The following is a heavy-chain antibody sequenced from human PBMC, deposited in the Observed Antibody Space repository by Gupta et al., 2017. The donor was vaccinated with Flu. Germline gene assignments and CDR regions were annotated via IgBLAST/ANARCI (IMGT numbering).Heavy chain of an antibody. D-gene: IGHD2-2*03. J-gene: IGHJ5*01. CDR1: GVPIGSNY. V-gene: IGHV4-4*07. Sequence: VHLPESGPVLVKPSETLSLTCTISGVPIGSNYWGWVRQPAGKGLEWIGRSYMHDTTNYNPSLKSRGTMSVDTATNHFSLKLTSVTAADTAVYYCARMDIKKGWCDSWGQGTRVIVSS. CDR2: SYMHDTT. CDR3: ARMDIKKGWCDS.